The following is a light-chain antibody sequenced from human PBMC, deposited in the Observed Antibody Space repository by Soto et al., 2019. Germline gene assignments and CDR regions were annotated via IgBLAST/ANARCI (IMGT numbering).Light chain of an antibody. CDR2: WAS. CDR1: QSVLYSSNNKNY. V-gene: IGKV4-1*01. Sequence: DIVMTQSPDSLAVSLGERAAINCKSSQSVLYSSNNKNYLACYQQKPGQPPKLLIYWASTRESGVPDRFSGSGSGTDFTLTISSLQAEDVAVYYCQQYYSTPPRTFGQGTKVEIK. CDR3: QQYYSTPPRT. J-gene: IGKJ1*01.